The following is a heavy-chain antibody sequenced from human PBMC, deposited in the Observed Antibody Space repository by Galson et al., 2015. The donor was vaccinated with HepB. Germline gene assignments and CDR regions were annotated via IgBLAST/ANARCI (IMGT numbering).Heavy chain of an antibody. J-gene: IGHJ5*01. D-gene: IGHD5-18*01. Sequence: SLRLSCAASGFAFDSHAMCWVRQAPGRGLEWISGITGKGDSTFYADSVKGRFTVSKDNSNNMLYLQMNSLRAEDAGLYFCAKGYGLFDSWGQGILVTVSS. CDR2: ITGKGDST. CDR1: GFAFDSHA. CDR3: AKGYGLFDS. V-gene: IGHV3-23*01.